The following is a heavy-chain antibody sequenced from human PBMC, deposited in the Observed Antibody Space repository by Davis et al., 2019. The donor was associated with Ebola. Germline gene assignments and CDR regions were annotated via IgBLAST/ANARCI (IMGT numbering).Heavy chain of an antibody. J-gene: IGHJ4*02. Sequence: PGGSLRLSCAASGFTFTSYAMSWVRQSPGKGLEWVSAITSSGGLTGYADSVKGRFTISRDNSKNTLYLQMSSLRAEDTATYYCAKRADSRSFEFWGQGTLVTVSS. D-gene: IGHD2-21*01. CDR1: GFTFTSYA. CDR3: AKRADSRSFEF. CDR2: ITSSGGLT. V-gene: IGHV3-23*01.